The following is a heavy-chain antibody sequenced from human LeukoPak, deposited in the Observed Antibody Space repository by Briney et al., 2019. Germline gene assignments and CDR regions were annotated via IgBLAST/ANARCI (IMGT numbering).Heavy chain of an antibody. J-gene: IGHJ6*02. CDR1: GFTFNIYW. Sequence: GGSLRLSCAASGFTFNIYWMHWVRQAPGKGLVWVSLISSDGSITSYADSVKGRFTISRDNAKNSLYLQMNSLRAEDTAVYYCARDARAGTEYYGMDVWGQGTTVTVSS. CDR2: ISSDGSIT. V-gene: IGHV3-74*01. D-gene: IGHD6-13*01. CDR3: ARDARAGTEYYGMDV.